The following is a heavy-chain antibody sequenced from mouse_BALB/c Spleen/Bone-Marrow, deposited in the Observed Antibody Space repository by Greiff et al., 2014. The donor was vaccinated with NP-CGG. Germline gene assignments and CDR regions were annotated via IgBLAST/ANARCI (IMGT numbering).Heavy chain of an antibody. J-gene: IGHJ2*01. CDR1: GYAFSSYW. V-gene: IGHV1-80*01. CDR2: IYPGDGDT. Sequence: ESGAELVRPGSSVKISCKASGYAFSSYWMNWVKQRPGQGLEWIGQIYPGDGDTNYNGKFKGKATLTADKSSSTAYMQLSSLTSEDSAVYFCARDYYGSRYYFDYWGQGTTLTVSS. D-gene: IGHD1-1*01. CDR3: ARDYYGSRYYFDY.